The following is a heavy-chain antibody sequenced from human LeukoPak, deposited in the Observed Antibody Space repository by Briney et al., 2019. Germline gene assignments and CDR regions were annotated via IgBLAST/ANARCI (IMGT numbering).Heavy chain of an antibody. CDR2: IKQDGSEK. V-gene: IGHV3-7*04. Sequence: QTGGSLRLSCAASGFTFSTYWMSWVRQAPRKGLEWVANIKQDGSEKYYVDSVKGRFTISRDNAKNSLDLQMSSLRAEDTAVYYCARYRSSWSAFDIWGQGTMVTVSS. CDR1: GFTFSTYW. J-gene: IGHJ3*02. D-gene: IGHD6-13*01. CDR3: ARYRSSWSAFDI.